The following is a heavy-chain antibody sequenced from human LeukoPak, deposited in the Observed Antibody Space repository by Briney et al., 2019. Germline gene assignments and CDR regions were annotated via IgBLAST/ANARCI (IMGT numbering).Heavy chain of an antibody. CDR1: GFTFSNYA. V-gene: IGHV3-23*01. CDR3: AKHSGQGDFNY. Sequence: PGGSLRLSCATSGFTFSNYAMSWVRQAPGKGLEWVSAIGSSTFGTYYADSVKGRFTISRDISRNTVYLQMSSLRVEDTAIYFCAKHSGQGDFNYWGQGALVTVSS. D-gene: IGHD3-3*01. J-gene: IGHJ4*02. CDR2: IGSSTFGT.